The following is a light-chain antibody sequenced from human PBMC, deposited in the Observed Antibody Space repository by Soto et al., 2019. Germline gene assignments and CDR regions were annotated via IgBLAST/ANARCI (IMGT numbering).Light chain of an antibody. J-gene: IGKJ2*01. CDR2: DAS. Sequence: DIQMTQSPSSLSASVGDRVTITCQASQDINNFLNWYQQKPGKAPKLLIYDASNLETGVPSRFSGSGSGTDYTFTISSLEPENIATYYCQHYDNYPMYTFGQGTK. CDR3: QHYDNYPMYT. CDR1: QDINNF. V-gene: IGKV1-33*01.